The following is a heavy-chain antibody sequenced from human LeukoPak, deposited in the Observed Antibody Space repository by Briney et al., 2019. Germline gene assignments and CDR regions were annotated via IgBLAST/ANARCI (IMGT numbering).Heavy chain of an antibody. CDR2: INPNSGGT. CDR3: ARGKGITMVVAH. V-gene: IGHV1-2*02. Sequence: GASLKVSCKASGYTFTGSYIHWARQAPGQGLEWMGWINPNSGGTNYAQKFQGRVTMTRDTSISTAYMELSRLRSDDTAVYYCARGKGITMVVAHWGQGTLVTVSS. D-gene: IGHD3-22*01. J-gene: IGHJ4*02. CDR1: GYTFTGSY.